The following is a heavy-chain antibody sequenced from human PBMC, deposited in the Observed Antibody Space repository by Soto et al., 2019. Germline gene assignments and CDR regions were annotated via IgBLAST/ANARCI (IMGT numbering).Heavy chain of an antibody. CDR3: AKFPIWLVRPHVMYFGY. D-gene: IGHD6-19*01. Sequence: PGGSLRLSCAASGFTFSSYAMSWVRQAPGKGLEWVSAISGSGGSTYYADSVKGRFTISRDNSKNTLYLQMNSLRAEDTAVYYCAKFPIWLVRPHVMYFGYWGQGTLVTVSS. CDR1: GFTFSSYA. CDR2: ISGSGGST. V-gene: IGHV3-23*01. J-gene: IGHJ4*02.